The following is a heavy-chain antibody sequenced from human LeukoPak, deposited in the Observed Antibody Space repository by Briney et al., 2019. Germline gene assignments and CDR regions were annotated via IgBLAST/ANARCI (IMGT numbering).Heavy chain of an antibody. CDR2: MNPNSGNT. CDR3: ARGLPIYCSGGSCYFSYYFDY. J-gene: IGHJ4*02. V-gene: IGHV1-8*01. D-gene: IGHD2-15*01. Sequence: ASVKVSCKASGYTFTSYDINWVRQATGQGLEWMGWMNPNSGNTGYAQKFQGRVTMTRNTSINTAYMELSSLRSEDTAVYYCARGLPIYCSGGSCYFSYYFDYWGQGTLVTVSS. CDR1: GYTFTSYD.